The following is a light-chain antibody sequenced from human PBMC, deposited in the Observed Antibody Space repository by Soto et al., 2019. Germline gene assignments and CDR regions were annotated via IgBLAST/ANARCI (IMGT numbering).Light chain of an antibody. CDR2: DAS. CDR1: QDISNY. Sequence: DIQMTQSPSSLSASVGDRVTITCQASQDISNYLNWYQQKPGKAPKLLIYDASNLETGVPSRFSGSGSGTDFTFTISSVQPDDFAIYFCQQSYSTPPTFGQGTTLEIK. J-gene: IGKJ2*01. V-gene: IGKV1-33*01. CDR3: QQSYSTPPT.